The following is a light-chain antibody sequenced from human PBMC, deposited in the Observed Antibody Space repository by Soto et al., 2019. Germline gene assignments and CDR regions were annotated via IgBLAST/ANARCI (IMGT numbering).Light chain of an antibody. CDR3: QQYLSSPFT. V-gene: IGKV3-20*01. Sequence: EIVLTQSPGTLSLSPGERATLSCRASQSVTSIYLAWYQQKPGQAPRLLISGASSRATGIPDRFSGSGSGTDFTLPISGLEPEDFAVYYCQQYLSSPFTFGPGTKVDVK. J-gene: IGKJ3*01. CDR1: QSVTSIY. CDR2: GAS.